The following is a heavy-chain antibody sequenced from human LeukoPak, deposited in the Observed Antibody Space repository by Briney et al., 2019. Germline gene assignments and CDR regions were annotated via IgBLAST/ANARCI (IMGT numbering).Heavy chain of an antibody. CDR2: IKQDGSEK. CDR1: GFTFSSYW. D-gene: IGHD3-22*01. V-gene: IGHV3-7*03. J-gene: IGHJ4*02. CDR3: AKDEDYYDSSGGFDY. Sequence: GGSLRLSCAASGFTFSSYWMNWVRQAPGKGLEWVANIKQDGSEKYYVDSVKGRFTISRDNAKNSLYLQMNSLRAEDTALYYCAKDEDYYDSSGGFDYWGQGTLVTVAS.